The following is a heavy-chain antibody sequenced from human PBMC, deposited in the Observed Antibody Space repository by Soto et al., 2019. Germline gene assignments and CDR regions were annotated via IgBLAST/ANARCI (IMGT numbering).Heavy chain of an antibody. Sequence: QVQLVQSGAEVKKPGSSVNVSCKASGGIFSSYAISWVRHAPGQGLEWLGGIIPIFGTTNYPVKLQGRDSINAYHYTNTDCMELTSLTPDDTAAYYCARPSSRGLESSYYYAVDDWGQGTKVTVTS. CDR2: IIPIFGTT. D-gene: IGHD1-26*01. CDR1: GGIFSSYA. J-gene: IGHJ6*02. CDR3: ARPSSRGLESSYYYAVDD. V-gene: IGHV1-69*12.